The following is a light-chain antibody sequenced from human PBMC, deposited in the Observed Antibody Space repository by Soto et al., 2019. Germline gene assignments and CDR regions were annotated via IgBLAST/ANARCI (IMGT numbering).Light chain of an antibody. V-gene: IGLV2-14*03. CDR1: SSDVGGYNY. CDR2: DVS. CDR3: SSYTTSSSPV. Sequence: QSALTQPASVSGSPGQSITISCTGTSSDVGGYNYVSWYQQYPGKAPKLMIYDVSNRPSGVSNRFSGSKSGNTASLTISGLQPEDEADYYCSSYTTSSSPVFGGGTSSPS. J-gene: IGLJ3*02.